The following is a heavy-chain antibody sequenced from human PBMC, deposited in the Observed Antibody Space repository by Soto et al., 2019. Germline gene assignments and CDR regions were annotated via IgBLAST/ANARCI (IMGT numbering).Heavy chain of an antibody. CDR1: GFTFSSYS. CDR2: ISSSSSTI. V-gene: IGHV3-48*01. D-gene: IGHD3-10*01. Sequence: GGSLRLSCAASGFTFSSYSMNWVRQAPGKGLEWVSYISSSSSTIYYADSVKGRFTISRDNAKNSLYLQMNSLRAEDSAVYYCARDYYYGSSGHFDYWGQGTLVTVPQ. J-gene: IGHJ4*02. CDR3: ARDYYYGSSGHFDY.